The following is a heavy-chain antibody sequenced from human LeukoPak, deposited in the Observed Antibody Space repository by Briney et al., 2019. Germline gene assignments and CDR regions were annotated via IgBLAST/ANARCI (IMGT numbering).Heavy chain of an antibody. V-gene: IGHV4-39*01. Sequence: SETLSLTCTVSGGSISSSSYYWGWIRQPPWKGLEWIGRMYYSGSTYYNPSLKSRVTISVDTSKNQFSLKLSSVTAADTAVYYCATEFRPTGRKTYYYGSGSYPPWFDPWGQGTLVTVSS. CDR2: MYYSGST. CDR3: ATEFRPTGRKTYYYGSGSYPPWFDP. J-gene: IGHJ5*02. CDR1: GGSISSSSYY. D-gene: IGHD3-10*01.